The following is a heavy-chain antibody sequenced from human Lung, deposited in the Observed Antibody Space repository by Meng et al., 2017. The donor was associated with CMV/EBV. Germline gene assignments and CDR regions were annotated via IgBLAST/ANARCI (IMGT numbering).Heavy chain of an antibody. J-gene: IGHJ4*02. CDR2: INGGSNYI. CDR1: GFTFSSYT. D-gene: IGHD2-2*01. CDR3: ARVSRTVH. V-gene: IGHV3-21*06. Sequence: SLRLSCAASGFTFSSYTMNWVRQAPGKGLEWVSSINGGSNYIYYADSVKGRFTISRDNAKNLLCLQMNSLRAEDTAVYYCARVSRTVHWGQGTLVTVSS.